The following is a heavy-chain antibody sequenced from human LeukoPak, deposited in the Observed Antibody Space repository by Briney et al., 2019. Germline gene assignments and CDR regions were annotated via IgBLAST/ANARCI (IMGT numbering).Heavy chain of an antibody. V-gene: IGHV3-23*01. Sequence: EGSLRLSCAASGFTFSSYAMSWVRQAPGKGLEWVSATSGNGAKTYYADSVKGRFTISRDNSKNTLYLQMNSLRAEDTAVYYCAKDSGWPFDYWGQGTLVTVSS. CDR2: TSGNGAKT. CDR3: AKDSGWPFDY. D-gene: IGHD6-19*01. CDR1: GFTFSSYA. J-gene: IGHJ4*02.